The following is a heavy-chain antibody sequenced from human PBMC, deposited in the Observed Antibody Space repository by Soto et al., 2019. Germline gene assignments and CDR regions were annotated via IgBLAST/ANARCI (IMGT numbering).Heavy chain of an antibody. CDR3: ARYDAFKAFDL. Sequence: GGSLRLSCAGSGFTFGDSYMSWVRQAPGKGLEWVASISSGSVYIDFADSVKGRFTISRDDVTNSVSLQMDSLRVEDTGIYYCARYDAFKAFDLWGQGTMVTVSS. D-gene: IGHD1-1*01. CDR1: GFTFGDSY. V-gene: IGHV3-21*01. CDR2: ISSGSVYI. J-gene: IGHJ3*01.